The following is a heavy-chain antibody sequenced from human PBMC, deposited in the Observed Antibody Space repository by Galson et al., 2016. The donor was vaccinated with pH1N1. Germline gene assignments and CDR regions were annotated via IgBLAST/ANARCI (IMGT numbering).Heavy chain of an antibody. D-gene: IGHD3-3*01. CDR2: ISAYNGNT. Sequence: SCKASGYTFTSYGISWVRQAPGQGLEWMGWISAYNGNTNYAQKLQGRVTMTTDTSTSTAYMELRSLRSDDTAVYYCARDRGFWSGLYFDYWGQGTLVTVSS. J-gene: IGHJ4*02. V-gene: IGHV1-18*01. CDR3: ARDRGFWSGLYFDY. CDR1: GYTFTSYG.